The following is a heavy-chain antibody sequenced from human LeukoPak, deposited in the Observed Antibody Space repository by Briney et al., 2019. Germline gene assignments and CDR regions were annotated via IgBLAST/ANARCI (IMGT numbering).Heavy chain of an antibody. V-gene: IGHV1-2*04. J-gene: IGHJ4*02. CDR2: INPNSGGT. Sequence: ASVKVSCKASGYTFTGYYMHWVRQAPGQGLEWMGWINPNSGGTNYAQKFQGWVTMTRDTSISTAYMELSRLRSDDTAVYYCARSDTAMVIVLDYWGQGTRVTVSS. D-gene: IGHD5-18*01. CDR3: ARSDTAMVIVLDY. CDR1: GYTFTGYY.